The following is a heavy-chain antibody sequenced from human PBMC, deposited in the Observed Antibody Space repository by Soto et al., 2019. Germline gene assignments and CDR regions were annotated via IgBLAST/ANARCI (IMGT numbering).Heavy chain of an antibody. CDR1: GGSISSYY. CDR3: ARSGDIVVVAAAPHWFDP. Sequence: SETLSLTCTVSGGSISSYYWSWIRQPPGKGLEWIGYIYYSGSTNYNPSLKSRVTISVDTSKNQFSLKLSSVTAADTAVYYCARSGDIVVVAAAPHWFDPWGQGTLVTVSS. CDR2: IYYSGST. J-gene: IGHJ5*02. V-gene: IGHV4-59*08. D-gene: IGHD2-2*01.